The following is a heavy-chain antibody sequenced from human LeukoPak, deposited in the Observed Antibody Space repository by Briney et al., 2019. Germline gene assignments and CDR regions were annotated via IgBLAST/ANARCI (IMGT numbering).Heavy chain of an antibody. CDR2: IYYSGST. J-gene: IGHJ6*02. CDR1: GGSISSGDYY. V-gene: IGHV4-30-4*01. CDR3: ARDRGIVVVPAARPNPDYGMDV. D-gene: IGHD2-2*01. Sequence: PSETLSLTCTVSGGSISSGDYYWSWIRQPPGKGLEWIGYIYYSGSTYYNPSLKSRVTISVDTSKNQFSLKLSSVTAADTAVYYCARDRGIVVVPAARPNPDYGMDVWGQGTTVTVSS.